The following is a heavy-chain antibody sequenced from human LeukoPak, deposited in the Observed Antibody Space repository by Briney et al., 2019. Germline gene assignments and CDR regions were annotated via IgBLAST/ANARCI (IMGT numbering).Heavy chain of an antibody. CDR2: ISGSGGST. D-gene: IGHD3-22*01. CDR1: GFTFSSYA. J-gene: IGHJ3*02. CDR3: AKDHSPSYDSSGYYLPHDAFDI. V-gene: IGHV3-23*01. Sequence: SGGSLRLSCAASGFTFSSYAMSWVRQAPGKGLEWVSAISGSGGSTYYADSVKGRFTISRDNSKNTLYLQMNSLRAEDTAVYYCAKDHSPSYDSSGYYLPHDAFDIWGQGTMVTVSS.